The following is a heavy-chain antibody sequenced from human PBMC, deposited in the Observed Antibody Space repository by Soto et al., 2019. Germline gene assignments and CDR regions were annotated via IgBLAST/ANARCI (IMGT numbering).Heavy chain of an antibody. CDR2: ISSSSSYI. CDR3: ARAYSSSWPFDY. V-gene: IGHV3-21*01. D-gene: IGHD6-13*01. CDR1: GFTFSSYS. Sequence: GGSLRLSCAASGFTFSSYSMNWVRQAPGKGLEWVSSISSSSSYIYYADSVKGRFTISRDNAKNSLYLQMNSLRAEDTAVYYCARAYSSSWPFDYWGQGTLVTVSS. J-gene: IGHJ4*02.